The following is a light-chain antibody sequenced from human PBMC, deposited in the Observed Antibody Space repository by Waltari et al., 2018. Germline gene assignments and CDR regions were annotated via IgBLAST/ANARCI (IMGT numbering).Light chain of an antibody. CDR3: HSFTDSNTLNFV. CDR1: THDVGRYNY. Sequence: QSALTQPASVSGSPGQSITLSCTGTTHDVGRYNYFPLYHHSPGKAPKLIIFEGSHRPPGVSNRFSGSKSGSTASLTISGLRADDAGDYYCHSFTDSNTLNFVFGPGTTVIVL. CDR2: EGS. J-gene: IGLJ1*01. V-gene: IGLV2-14*01.